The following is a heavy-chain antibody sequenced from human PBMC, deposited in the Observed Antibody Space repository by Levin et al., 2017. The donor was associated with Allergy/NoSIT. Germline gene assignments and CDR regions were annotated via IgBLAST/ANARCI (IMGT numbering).Heavy chain of an antibody. V-gene: IGHV4-34*01. CDR1: GGSFSGYY. CDR2: ITYSGNT. CDR3: ASAQRQDGMDV. Sequence: SETLSLTCAVYGGSFSGYYWSWIRQAPGKGLEWIGEITYSGNTNYKSSLKSRVTVSLDTSTKQYSLRLNSVTAADTAVYYCASAQRQDGMDVWGQGTTVTVSS. J-gene: IGHJ6*02.